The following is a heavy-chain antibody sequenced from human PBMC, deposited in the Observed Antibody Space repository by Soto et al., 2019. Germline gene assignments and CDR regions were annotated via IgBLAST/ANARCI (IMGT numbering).Heavy chain of an antibody. V-gene: IGHV4-59*01. CDR3: ARTERTAAGQYYYYYYMDV. CDR1: GGSISSYY. CDR2: TYYSGST. Sequence: PSXTLYLTCTVSGGSISSYYCSWIGQPPGKGLEWIGYTYYSGSTDCNPSLKSRVTISVDTSKNQFSLKLSSVTAADTDMYYCARTERTAAGQYYYYYYMDVWGKGTTVTVSS. D-gene: IGHD6-13*01. J-gene: IGHJ6*03.